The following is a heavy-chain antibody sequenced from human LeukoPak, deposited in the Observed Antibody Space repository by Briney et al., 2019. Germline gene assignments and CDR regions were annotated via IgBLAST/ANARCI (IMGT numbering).Heavy chain of an antibody. CDR1: GYTFTSYD. Sequence: GASVKVSCKASGYTFTSYDINWVRQATGQGLEWVGWMNPRSGTTGYAQNFRGRVTMTRSTSTSTAYMELSNLRSDDTAVYYCARNDYENFYYGVDVWGQGTSVTVSS. V-gene: IGHV1-8*01. CDR3: ARNDYENFYYGVDV. D-gene: IGHD4-17*01. CDR2: MNPRSGTT. J-gene: IGHJ6*02.